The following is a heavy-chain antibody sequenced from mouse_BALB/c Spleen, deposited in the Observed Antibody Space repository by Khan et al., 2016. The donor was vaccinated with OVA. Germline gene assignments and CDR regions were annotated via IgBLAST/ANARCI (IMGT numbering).Heavy chain of an antibody. J-gene: IGHJ3*01. D-gene: IGHD2-14*01. Sequence: QVQLQQSGAELARPGASVKMSCKASGYTFTSYTIHWIKKRPGQGLEWIGYINPSNDYTNYNQKFKDKATLTTDKSSTTAYLRLSSLTSDDSAVYNCVRDGAYHRNDGWFAYWGQGTLSLSLQ. CDR3: VRDGAYHRNDGWFAY. CDR1: GYTFTSYT. V-gene: IGHV1-4*01. CDR2: INPSNDYT.